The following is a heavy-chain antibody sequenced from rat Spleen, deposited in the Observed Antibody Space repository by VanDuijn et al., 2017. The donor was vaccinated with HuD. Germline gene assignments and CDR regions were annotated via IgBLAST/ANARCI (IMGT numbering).Heavy chain of an antibody. CDR3: ARGRLFDY. Sequence: EVQLVGSGGGSVQPGRSMKLSCAASGFTFSDYYMAWVRQAPKKGLEWVATIIYDGSSTFYRDSVKGRFTISRGNAENSLYLQMDSLRSEDTATYYCARGRLFDYWGQGVMVTVSS. CDR2: IIYDGSST. CDR1: GFTFSDYY. J-gene: IGHJ2*01. V-gene: IGHV5-7*01.